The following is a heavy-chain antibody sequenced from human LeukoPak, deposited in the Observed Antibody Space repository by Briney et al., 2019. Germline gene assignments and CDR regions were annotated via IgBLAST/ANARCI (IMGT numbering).Heavy chain of an antibody. CDR3: ARGSGGDY. J-gene: IGHJ4*02. CDR2: ISSRSAYI. V-gene: IGHV3-21*01. Sequence: GGSLRLSCAASGFTFSDYSMNWVRQAPGKGLEWVSSISSRSAYIHYTDSVKGRFTISRDNAKNSLYLQMNSLRADDTALYYCARGSGGDYWGQGTLVTVSS. CDR1: GFTFSDYS.